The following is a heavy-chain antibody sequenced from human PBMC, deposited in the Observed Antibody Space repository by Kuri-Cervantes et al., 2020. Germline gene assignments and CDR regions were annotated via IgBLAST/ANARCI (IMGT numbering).Heavy chain of an antibody. CDR2: INSDGSST. CDR1: GFTFSSYW. Sequence: LSLTCAASGFTFSSYWMHWVRQAPGKGLVWVSRINSDGSSTSYADSVKGRFTISRDNAQNSLYLQMNSLRAEDTAVYYCARWDYAGYWGQGTLVTVSS. V-gene: IGHV3-74*01. CDR3: ARWDYAGY. J-gene: IGHJ4*02. D-gene: IGHD4-17*01.